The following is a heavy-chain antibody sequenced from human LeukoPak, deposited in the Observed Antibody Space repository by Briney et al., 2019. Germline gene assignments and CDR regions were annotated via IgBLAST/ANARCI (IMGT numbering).Heavy chain of an antibody. CDR2: FDPEDGET. V-gene: IGHV1-24*01. CDR1: GYTLTELS. J-gene: IGHJ1*01. Sequence: ASVKVSFKVSGYTLTELSMHWVRQAPGKGQEWMGGFDPEDGETIYAQKFQGRVTITEDTSTDTAYMELSSLRSEDTAVYYCATVTMGAEYFQHWGQGTLVTVSS. CDR3: ATVTMGAEYFQH. D-gene: IGHD2-2*01.